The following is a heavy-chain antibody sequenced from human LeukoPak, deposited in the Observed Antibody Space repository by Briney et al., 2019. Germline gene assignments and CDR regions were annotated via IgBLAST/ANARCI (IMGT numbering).Heavy chain of an antibody. Sequence: PGGSLRLSCAASGLTFSTYAMNWVRQAPGKGLEWVSAISGSGGSTYHADSVKGRFTISRDNSKNTLYLQMNSLRAEDTAVYYCAKGARGSYFRLDDWGQGTLVTVSS. CDR2: ISGSGGST. J-gene: IGHJ4*02. V-gene: IGHV3-23*01. CDR1: GLTFSTYA. CDR3: AKGARGSYFRLDD. D-gene: IGHD1-26*01.